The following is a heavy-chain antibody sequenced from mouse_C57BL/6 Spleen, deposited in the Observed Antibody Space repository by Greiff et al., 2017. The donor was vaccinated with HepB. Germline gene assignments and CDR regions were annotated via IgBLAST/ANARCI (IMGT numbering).Heavy chain of an antibody. V-gene: IGHV4-1*01. J-gene: IGHJ2*01. CDR2: INPDSSTI. Sequence: EVKLLQSGGGLVQPGGSLKLSCAASGIDFSRYWMSWVRRTPGKGLEWIGEINPDSSTINYAPSLKDKFIISRDNAKKTPYLQMSKVRSEDTALYNCARAYYYGSLDYWGQGTTLTVSS. CDR3: ARAYYYGSLDY. D-gene: IGHD1-1*01. CDR1: GIDFSRYW.